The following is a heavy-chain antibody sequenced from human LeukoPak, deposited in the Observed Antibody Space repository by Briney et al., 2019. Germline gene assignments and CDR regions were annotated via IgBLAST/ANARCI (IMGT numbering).Heavy chain of an antibody. CDR2: ISSSGSTI. CDR1: GFTFSNYE. CDR3: ARAFDDSSGYYYACLDY. J-gene: IGHJ4*02. D-gene: IGHD3-22*01. V-gene: IGHV3-48*03. Sequence: SGGSLRLSCAASGFTFSNYEMHWVRQAPGKGLEWVSYISSSGSTIYYADSVKGRFTISRDNAKNSLYLQMNSLRAEDTAVYYCARAFDDSSGYYYACLDYWGQGTLVTVSS.